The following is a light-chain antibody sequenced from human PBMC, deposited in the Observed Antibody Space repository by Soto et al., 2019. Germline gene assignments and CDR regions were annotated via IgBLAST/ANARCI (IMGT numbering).Light chain of an antibody. CDR1: QRVSTN. CDR2: GAS. CDR3: QQHSDWPRT. J-gene: IGKJ1*01. Sequence: IVMTQSPATLSVSPGKRATLSCRASQRVSTNLAWYQQKPGQAPRLLIYGASTRATGVPARFSGSGSGTEFTLTITSLQSEDFAVYFCQQHSDWPRTFGQGTKVEIK. V-gene: IGKV3-15*01.